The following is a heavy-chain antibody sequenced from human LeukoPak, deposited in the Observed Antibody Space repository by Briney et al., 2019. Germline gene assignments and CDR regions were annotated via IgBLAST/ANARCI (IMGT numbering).Heavy chain of an antibody. CDR3: ARDPPSGYCGSTSCSP. CDR1: GGTFSSYT. Sequence: SVKVPCKASGGTFSSYTISWVRQAPGQGLEWMGRIIPILGIANYAQKFQGRVTITADKSTSTAYMELSSLRSEDTAVYYRARDPPSGYCGSTSCSPGGQGPLVTVPS. D-gene: IGHD2-2*01. J-gene: IGHJ5*02. CDR2: IIPILGIA. V-gene: IGHV1-69*04.